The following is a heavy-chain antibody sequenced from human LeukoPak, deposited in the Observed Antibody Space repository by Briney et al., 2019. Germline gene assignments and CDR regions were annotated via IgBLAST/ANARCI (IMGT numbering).Heavy chain of an antibody. V-gene: IGHV4-61*02. CDR3: AREVWSRWMDV. J-gene: IGHJ6*04. CDR1: GGSISSSSYY. CDR2: IYTSGST. D-gene: IGHD3-3*01. Sequence: SETLSLTCTVSGGSISSSSYYWSWIRQPAGKGLEWIGRIYTSGSTNYNPSLKSRVTISVDTSKNQFSLKLSSVTAADTAVYYCAREVWSRWMDVWGKGTTVIVSS.